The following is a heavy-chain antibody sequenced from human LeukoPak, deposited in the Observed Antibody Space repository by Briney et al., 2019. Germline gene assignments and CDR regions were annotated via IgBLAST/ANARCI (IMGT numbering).Heavy chain of an antibody. CDR3: ARGGDCTNGVCLYYYYYMDV. CDR2: ISYDGRNK. D-gene: IGHD2-8*01. J-gene: IGHJ6*03. Sequence: GRSLRLSCAASGFTFSSYAIHWVRQAPGKGLEWVAVISYDGRNKYYADSVKGRFTISRGNSKNTLYLQMNSLRAEDTAVYYCARGGDCTNGVCLYYYYYMDVWGKGTTVTVSS. V-gene: IGHV3-30*04. CDR1: GFTFSSYA.